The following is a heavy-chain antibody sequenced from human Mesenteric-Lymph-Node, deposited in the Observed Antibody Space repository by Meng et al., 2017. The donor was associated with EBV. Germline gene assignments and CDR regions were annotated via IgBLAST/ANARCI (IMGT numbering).Heavy chain of an antibody. Sequence: EVQLLESGGGLVQPGGSLRLSCAASGFTFSNYGMSWVRQAPGKGLEWVSGTSGSGATTYYAESVKGRFTMSRDNPGNTLFLQMNSLRVEDTAVYYCANVPYNYWGQGTLVTVSS. J-gene: IGHJ4*02. CDR3: ANVPYNY. CDR1: GFTFSNYG. V-gene: IGHV3-23*01. CDR2: TSGSGATT. D-gene: IGHD2-2*01.